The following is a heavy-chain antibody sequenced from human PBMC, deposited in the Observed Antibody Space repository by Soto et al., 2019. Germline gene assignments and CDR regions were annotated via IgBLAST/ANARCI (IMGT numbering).Heavy chain of an antibody. CDR3: ARRGDGYFDY. J-gene: IGHJ4*02. CDR2: IYYSGST. Sequence: QVQLQESGPGLVKPSETLSLTCTVSGGSISSYYWSWIRQPPGKGLEWIGYIYYSGSTNYNPSLKIRVTISVDTSKNQFSLKLSSVTAADTAVYYCARRGDGYFDYWGQGTLVTVSS. D-gene: IGHD2-21*02. V-gene: IGHV4-59*08. CDR1: GGSISSYY.